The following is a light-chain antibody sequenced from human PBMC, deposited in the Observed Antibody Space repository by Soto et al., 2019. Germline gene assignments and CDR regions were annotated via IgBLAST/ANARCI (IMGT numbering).Light chain of an antibody. V-gene: IGKV3-20*01. J-gene: IGKJ1*01. CDR3: QQYGSCS. Sequence: EIRLTQCPCPLSFSPGDRATLSCRASQRIXRRYLAWYEQNPGQAPRLLTXGASNRATGIPGRFSGSGSGTDFTLTIRRLEAEEFAVYYCQQYGSCSFGQGTKVDI. CDR1: QRIXRRY. CDR2: GAS.